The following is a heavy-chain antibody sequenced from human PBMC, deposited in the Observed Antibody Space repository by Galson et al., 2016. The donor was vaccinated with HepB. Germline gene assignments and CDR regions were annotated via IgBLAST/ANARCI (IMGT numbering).Heavy chain of an antibody. CDR3: ARGFLTMLRGVLSPAYGLDV. J-gene: IGHJ6*02. CDR2: IYHSGST. V-gene: IGHV4-30-2*01. CDR1: GGSITSGGYS. D-gene: IGHD3-10*01. Sequence: TLSLTCAVSGGSITSGGYSWNWIRQPPGKGLEWIGYIYHSGSTYSNPSLRSRLSISLDRSNNQFSLKLSSVTAADTAVYYCARGFLTMLRGVLSPAYGLDVWGQGTTVTVSS.